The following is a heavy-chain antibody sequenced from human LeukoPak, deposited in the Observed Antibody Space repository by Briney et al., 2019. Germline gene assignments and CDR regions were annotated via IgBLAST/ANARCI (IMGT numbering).Heavy chain of an antibody. CDR1: GFTFSDYY. D-gene: IGHD6-13*01. CDR2: ISSSGSTI. J-gene: IGHJ4*02. Sequence: AGSVRLSCAASGFTFSDYYMSWLRQAPGKGLEWVSYISSSGSTIYYADSVKGRFTISRDNAKNSLYLQMNSLRAEDTTVYYCASDSPYSSSWAYWGQGTLVTVSS. V-gene: IGHV3-11*04. CDR3: ASDSPYSSSWAY.